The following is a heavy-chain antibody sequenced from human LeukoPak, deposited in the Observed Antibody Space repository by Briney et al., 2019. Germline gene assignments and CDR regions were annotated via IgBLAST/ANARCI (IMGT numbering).Heavy chain of an antibody. CDR3: AKDGVPNYYGSGSYLDY. D-gene: IGHD3-10*01. V-gene: IGHV3-23*01. CDR2: ISGSGGST. Sequence: GGSLRLSCAASGFTFSSYAMSWVRQAPGKGLEWVSAISGSGGSTYYADSVKGRFTISRDNSKNPLYLQMNSLRAEDTAVYYCAKDGVPNYYGSGSYLDYWGQGTLVTVSS. J-gene: IGHJ4*02. CDR1: GFTFSSYA.